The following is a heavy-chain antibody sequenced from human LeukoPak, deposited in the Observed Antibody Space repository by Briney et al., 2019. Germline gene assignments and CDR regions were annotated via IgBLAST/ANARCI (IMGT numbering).Heavy chain of an antibody. J-gene: IGHJ6*02. CDR1: GFTFSSYA. CDR3: ARGGIAAAGAWYYYYGMDV. V-gene: IGHV3-30-3*01. CDR2: ISYDGSNK. Sequence: GGSLRLSCAASGFTFSSYAMHWVRQAPGKGLEWVAVISYDGSNKYYADSVKGRFTISRDNSKNTLYLQMNSLRAEDTAVYYCARGGIAAAGAWYYYYGMDVWGQGTTVTVSS. D-gene: IGHD6-13*01.